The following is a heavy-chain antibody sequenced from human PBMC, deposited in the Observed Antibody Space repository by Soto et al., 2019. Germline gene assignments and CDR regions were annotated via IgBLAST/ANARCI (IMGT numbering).Heavy chain of an antibody. CDR1: GGSISSYY. CDR2: IYYIGST. Sequence: PSETLSLTCTVSGGSISSYYWSWIRQPPGKGLEWIEYIYYIGSTDYNPSLKTRVTISVDTPQNQSSWNLTSVTVTAPAVYTCARGFSCWYYIDYWGQGTLVTVSS. CDR3: ARGFSCWYYIDY. V-gene: IGHV4-59*12. D-gene: IGHD6-19*01. J-gene: IGHJ4*02.